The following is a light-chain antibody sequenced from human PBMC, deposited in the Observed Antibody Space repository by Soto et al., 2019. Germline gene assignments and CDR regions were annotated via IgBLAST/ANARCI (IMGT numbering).Light chain of an antibody. CDR2: GAS. J-gene: IGKJ1*01. V-gene: IGKV3-20*01. CDR1: QSVRNNY. CDR3: QQYSSLWT. Sequence: EIVCTHPPVTLSFSAVERATLSFRTSQSVRNNYLAWYKKKPGQAPRLLIYGASSRATGIPDRFSGSGSGTDFTLSISRLEHEDFAVYYCQQYSSLWTFGQGTKV.